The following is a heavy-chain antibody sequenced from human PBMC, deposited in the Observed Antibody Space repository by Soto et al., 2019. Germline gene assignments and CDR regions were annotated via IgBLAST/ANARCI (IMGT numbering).Heavy chain of an antibody. CDR1: GGTFSSYT. D-gene: IGHD2-15*01. V-gene: IGHV1-69*02. CDR2: IIPILGIA. J-gene: IGHJ6*02. Sequence: QVQLVQSGAEVKKPGSSVKVSCKASGGTFSSYTISWVRQAPGQGLEWMGRIIPILGIANYAQKFKGRVTTTADKSTSTAHMELSSLRSENTAVYYCASAPFYRGHPSTGMDVWGQGTTVTVSS. CDR3: ASAPFYRGHPSTGMDV.